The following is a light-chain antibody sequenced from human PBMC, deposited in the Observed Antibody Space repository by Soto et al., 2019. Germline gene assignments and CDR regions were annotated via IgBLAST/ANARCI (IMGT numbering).Light chain of an antibody. CDR3: LETFNTQFT. CDR2: SSS. V-gene: IGKV1-39*01. J-gene: IGKJ4*01. CDR1: QNIADY. Sequence: DIQMTQSPSSLSASAGDTVTITCRASQNIADYLSWYQQTPGQAPTLLISSSSILHDRVSSRVSGDGSGTAFTVTITGLQTEDFDTCYELETFNTQFTFGGGTTVEVK.